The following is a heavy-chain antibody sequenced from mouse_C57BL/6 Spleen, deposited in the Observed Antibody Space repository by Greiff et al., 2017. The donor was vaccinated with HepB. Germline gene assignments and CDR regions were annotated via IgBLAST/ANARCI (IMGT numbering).Heavy chain of an antibody. V-gene: IGHV1-55*01. D-gene: IGHD3-2*02. CDR1: GYTFTSYW. CDR2: IYPGSGST. J-gene: IGHJ4*01. CDR3: AREGSGYVYAMDY. Sequence: VQLQQSGAELVKPGASVKMSCKASGYTFTSYWITWVKQRPGQGLEWIGDIYPGSGSTNYNEKFKSKATLTVDTSSSTAYMQLSSLTSEDSAVYYCAREGSGYVYAMDYWGQGTSVTVSS.